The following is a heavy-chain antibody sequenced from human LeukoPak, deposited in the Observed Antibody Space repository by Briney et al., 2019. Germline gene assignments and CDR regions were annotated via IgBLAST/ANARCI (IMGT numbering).Heavy chain of an antibody. CDR3: ARGSGDYYYYGMDV. Sequence: GGSLRLSCAASGFSFGTYWMSWVRQAPGKGLEWVSSITSGSNYMYYADSVKGRFTISRDNAKNSLYLQMNSLRAEDTAVYYCARGSGDYYYYGMDVWGQGTTVTVSS. CDR1: GFSFGTYW. V-gene: IGHV3-21*01. J-gene: IGHJ6*02. CDR2: ITSGSNYM. D-gene: IGHD3-10*01.